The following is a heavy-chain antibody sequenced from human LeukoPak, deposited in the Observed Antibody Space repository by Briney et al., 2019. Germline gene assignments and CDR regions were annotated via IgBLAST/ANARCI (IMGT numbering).Heavy chain of an antibody. CDR2: STRIGHKT. J-gene: IGHJ5*02. CDR3: ARDKELVVPAPILGWFDP. CDR1: GFTFSSNA. Sequence: GGPLRLSVRALGFTFSSNAMSWGPRAPGKALKWGGSSTRIGHKTDPADSVKARFTIPRDNSKNTLYLQMNSLRAEDTAVYYCARDKELVVPAPILGWFDPWGQGTLVTVSS. V-gene: IGHV3-23*01. D-gene: IGHD2-2*01.